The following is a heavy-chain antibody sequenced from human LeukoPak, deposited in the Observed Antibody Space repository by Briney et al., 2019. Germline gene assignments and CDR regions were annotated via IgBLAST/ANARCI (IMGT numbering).Heavy chain of an antibody. D-gene: IGHD2-2*01. CDR2: IYPGDSDT. CDR3: TRPALYCSSTVCPPYMDV. Sequence: GESLKISCKASGYTFTGDWIGWVRQMPGKGLEWMGIIYPGDSDTKYNAPFQGQVTISADKSISTAYLQWGSLKASDTATYYCTRPALYCSSTVCPPYMDVWGKGTTVTVSS. CDR1: GYTFTGDW. J-gene: IGHJ6*03. V-gene: IGHV5-51*01.